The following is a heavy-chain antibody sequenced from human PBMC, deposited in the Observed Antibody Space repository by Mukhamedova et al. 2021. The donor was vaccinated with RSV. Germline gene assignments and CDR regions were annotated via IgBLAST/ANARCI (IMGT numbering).Heavy chain of an antibody. CDR3: TSSVGATNDVY. V-gene: IGHV3-73*01. J-gene: IGHJ4*02. CDR2: VRSRADSSAT. D-gene: IGHD1-26*01. Sequence: VGRVRSRADSSATAYAASVKGRVTISRDDSKNTAYRQMNSLKTEDTAVYYCTSSVGATNDVYWGQGTLVTVSS.